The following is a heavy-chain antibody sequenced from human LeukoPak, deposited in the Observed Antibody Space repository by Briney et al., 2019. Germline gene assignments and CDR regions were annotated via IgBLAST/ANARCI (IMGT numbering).Heavy chain of an antibody. V-gene: IGHV3-74*01. CDR3: ARAPSEIGGYYLEYFRH. CDR2: IKSDGST. Sequence: PGGSLRLSCAASGFTFSSYWMHWVRQAPGKGLVWVSRIKSDGSTNYADSVKGRFTISRDNAKNTLSLQMNSLRAEDTGVYYCARAPSEIGGYYLEYFRHWGKGTLVTVSS. D-gene: IGHD3-22*01. CDR1: GFTFSSYW. J-gene: IGHJ1*01.